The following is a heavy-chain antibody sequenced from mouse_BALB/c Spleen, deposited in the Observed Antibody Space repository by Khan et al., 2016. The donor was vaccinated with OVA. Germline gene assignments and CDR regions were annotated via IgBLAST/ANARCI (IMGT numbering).Heavy chain of an antibody. CDR3: ARDYWDVFAY. V-gene: IGHV14-3*02. D-gene: IGHD4-1*01. CDR1: GFNIKDTY. J-gene: IGHJ3*01. Sequence: VQLQQSGAELVKPGASVKLSCTASGFNIKDTYMHWVKQRPEQGLEWIGRVDPANGNTKYDPKFPGKATITADTSSNTAYLQLSSLTSEDTAVYYCARDYWDVFAYWGQGTLVTVSA. CDR2: VDPANGNT.